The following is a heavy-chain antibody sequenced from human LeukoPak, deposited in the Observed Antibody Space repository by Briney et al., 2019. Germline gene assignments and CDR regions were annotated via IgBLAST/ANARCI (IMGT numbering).Heavy chain of an antibody. CDR2: ISAYNGNT. D-gene: IGHD2-2*01. J-gene: IGHJ5*02. Sequence: GSSVKVSCKASGGTFSSYAISWVRQAPGQGLEWMGWISAYNGNTNYAQKLQGRVTMTTDTSTSTAYMELRSLRSDDTAVYYCARDLSYQLLDPWGQGTLVTLSS. CDR1: GGTFSSYA. V-gene: IGHV1-18*01. CDR3: ARDLSYQLLDP.